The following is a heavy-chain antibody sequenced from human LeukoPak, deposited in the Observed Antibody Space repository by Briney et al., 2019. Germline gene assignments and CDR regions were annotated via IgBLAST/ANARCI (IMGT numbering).Heavy chain of an antibody. CDR2: IIPIFGTA. CDR3: ARDPRSSGYYEGSWFDP. J-gene: IGHJ5*02. CDR1: GGTFSSYA. D-gene: IGHD3-22*01. V-gene: IGHV1-69*06. Sequence: VASVTVSCTASGGTFSSYAISWVRQAPGQGLEWMGGIIPIFGTANYAQKFQGRVTITADKSTSTAYMELRSLRSDDTAVYYCARDPRSSGYYEGSWFDPWGQGTLVTVSS.